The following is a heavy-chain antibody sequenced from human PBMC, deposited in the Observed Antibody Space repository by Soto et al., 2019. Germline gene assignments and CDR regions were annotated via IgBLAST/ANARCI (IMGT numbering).Heavy chain of an antibody. D-gene: IGHD3-10*01. CDR3: ARSGHLFDY. CDR1: GGTFNDLG. J-gene: IGHJ4*02. Sequence: SETLCLSYAVYGGTFNDLGWSWIRQPPGKGLEWIGEINHTGHTNYNPSLKSRVTISVDTSKNQFSLKLSSVTAADTAVYYCARSGHLFDYWGQGILVTVSS. CDR2: INHTGHT. V-gene: IGHV4-34*01.